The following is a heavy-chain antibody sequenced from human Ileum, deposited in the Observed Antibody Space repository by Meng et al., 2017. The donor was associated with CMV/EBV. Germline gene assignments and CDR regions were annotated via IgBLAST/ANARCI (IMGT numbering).Heavy chain of an antibody. D-gene: IGHD3-10*01. CDR1: SASITPYY. CDR3: ARGQTVRGFEC. J-gene: IGHJ4*02. Sequence: QAHRPESGPGLVKPSETLSLTCTISSASITPYYWNWIRQPAGKGLEWIGRIYTGGPTDYNPSLKSRVTMSVDMSKNQFFLNLSSVTAADTAVYYCARGQTVRGFECWGLGILVTVSS. CDR2: IYTGGPT. V-gene: IGHV4-4*07.